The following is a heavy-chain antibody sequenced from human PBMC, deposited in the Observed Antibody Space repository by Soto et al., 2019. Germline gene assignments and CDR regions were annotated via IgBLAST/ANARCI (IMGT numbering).Heavy chain of an antibody. CDR3: AHYRGNSWHLVPPLGWDFDL. D-gene: IGHD2-21*02. J-gene: IGHJ2*01. V-gene: IGHV2-5*02. Sequence: QITLKESGPPLVKPTQTLTLTCTFSGFSLSTSGVGVGWIRQPPGKALEWLALIYWDDDKRYSPSLKSRLSITKDPSKNQVVLRMTYMDPVDTGTYYCAHYRGNSWHLVPPLGWDFDLWGRGILVTVSP. CDR2: IYWDDDK. CDR1: GFSLSTSGVG.